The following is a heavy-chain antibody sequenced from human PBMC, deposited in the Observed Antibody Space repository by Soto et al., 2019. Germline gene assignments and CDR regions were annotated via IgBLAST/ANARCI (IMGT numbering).Heavy chain of an antibody. CDR1: GYTLTEVS. J-gene: IGHJ5*02. Sequence: ASVKVSCKVSGYTLTEVSIHWVRQAPGQGLEWMGGFDPENDETNYAQRFQGRFTMTEDSSTDTAFMELNSLRSDDTAVYYCTTAAYCSGATCYSGHNWFDPWGQGTLVTVPQ. V-gene: IGHV1-24*01. D-gene: IGHD2-15*01. CDR3: TTAAYCSGATCYSGHNWFDP. CDR2: FDPENDET.